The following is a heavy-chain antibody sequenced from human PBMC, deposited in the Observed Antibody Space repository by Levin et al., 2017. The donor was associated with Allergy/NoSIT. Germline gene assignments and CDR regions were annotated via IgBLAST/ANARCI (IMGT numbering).Heavy chain of an antibody. J-gene: IGHJ3*02. CDR3: AKDLVDCSSTSCYGSDI. V-gene: IGHV3-30*18. Sequence: SCAASGFTFSSYGMHWVRQAPGKGLEWVAVISYDGSNKYYADSVKGRFTISRDNSKNTLYLQMNSLRAEDTAVYYCAKDLVDCSSTSCYGSDIWGQGTMVTVSS. CDR2: ISYDGSNK. CDR1: GFTFSSYG. D-gene: IGHD2-2*01.